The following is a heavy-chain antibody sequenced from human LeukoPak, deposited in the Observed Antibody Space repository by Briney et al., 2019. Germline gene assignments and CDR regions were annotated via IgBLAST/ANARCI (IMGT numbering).Heavy chain of an antibody. J-gene: IGHJ4*02. CDR2: IYYTGST. CDR1: GGSISTYY. V-gene: IGHV4-59*08. Sequence: SGTLSLTCTVSGGSISTYYWSWIRQPPGKGLEWIWYIYYTGSTNYNPSLKSRVTISVDTSKNQLFLRLTSVTAADTAVYYCARLGYSSSWLAVDYWGQGTLVTVSS. CDR3: ARLGYSSSWLAVDY. D-gene: IGHD6-13*01.